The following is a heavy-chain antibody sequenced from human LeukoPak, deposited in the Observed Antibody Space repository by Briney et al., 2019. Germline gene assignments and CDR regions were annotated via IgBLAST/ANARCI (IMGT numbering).Heavy chain of an antibody. CDR3: ARHENGDNYFDN. CDR2: IYYSGNP. J-gene: IGHJ4*02. D-gene: IGHD3-10*01. V-gene: IGHV4-39*01. CDR1: GVSIISSSYY. Sequence: SETLSLTCTVSGVSIISSSYYWGWIRQPPGRGLEWIGNIYYSGNPYYNPSLKSRVTISVDTSKNQFSLKLSSVTAADTAVYYCARHENGDNYFDNWGQGTLVSVTA.